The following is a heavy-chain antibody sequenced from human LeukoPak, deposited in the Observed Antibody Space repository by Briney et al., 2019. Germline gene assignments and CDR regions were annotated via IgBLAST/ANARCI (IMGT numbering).Heavy chain of an antibody. D-gene: IGHD6-19*01. CDR2: IYYTGST. CDR3: ATREVGSSSGWSFDY. V-gene: IGHV4-39*07. CDR1: GGSISSSSYY. J-gene: IGHJ4*02. Sequence: PSETLSLTCTVSGGSISSSSYYWGWIRQAPGKGLEWIGSIYYTGSTYYNPSLKSRVTISVDTSKNQFSLKLSSVTAADTAVYYCATREVGSSSGWSFDYWGQGTLVTVSS.